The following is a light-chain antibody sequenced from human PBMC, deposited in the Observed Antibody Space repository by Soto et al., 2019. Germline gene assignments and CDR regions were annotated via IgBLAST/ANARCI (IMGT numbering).Light chain of an antibody. CDR1: QSISSY. Sequence: DIQMTQSPSSLSASVGDRVTITCRASQSISSYLNWYQHKPGKAPKLMIYAASSLQTGVPSRFSGSRSGTDFALTISRLQREDFATYYCQQTDTFPRTFGQGTKVEMK. J-gene: IGKJ1*01. CDR3: QQTDTFPRT. CDR2: AAS. V-gene: IGKV1-39*01.